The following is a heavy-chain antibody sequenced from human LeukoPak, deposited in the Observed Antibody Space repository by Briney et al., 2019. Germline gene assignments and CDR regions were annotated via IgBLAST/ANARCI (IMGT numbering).Heavy chain of an antibody. CDR1: SGSIDSYY. Sequence: SETLSLTCSVSSGSIDSYYWSWIRQPPGKGLEWIGSIYYTGSTNYNPSLKSRVTMSVDTSKNQFSLKLSSVTAADTAVYYCARDGDTMVRGDDHYYYMDVWGKGTTVTISS. CDR3: ARDGDTMVRGDDHYYYMDV. V-gene: IGHV4-59*12. J-gene: IGHJ6*03. D-gene: IGHD3-10*01. CDR2: IYYTGST.